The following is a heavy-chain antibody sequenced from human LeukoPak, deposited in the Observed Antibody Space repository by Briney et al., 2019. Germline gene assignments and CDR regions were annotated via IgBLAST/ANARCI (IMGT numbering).Heavy chain of an antibody. Sequence: SETLSLTCTVSGYSISSGYYWGWIRQPPGKGLEWIGSIYHSGSTYYNPSLKSRVTISVDTSKNQFSLKLSSVTAADTAVYYCAIDSLNCSGGSCYRWFDPWGQGTLVTVSS. V-gene: IGHV4-38-2*02. J-gene: IGHJ5*02. D-gene: IGHD2-15*01. CDR3: AIDSLNCSGGSCYRWFDP. CDR2: IYHSGST. CDR1: GYSISSGYY.